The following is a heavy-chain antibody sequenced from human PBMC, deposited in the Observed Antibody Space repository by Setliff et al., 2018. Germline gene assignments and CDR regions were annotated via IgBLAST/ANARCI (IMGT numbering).Heavy chain of an antibody. CDR2: MHPNSGNT. CDR3: VTAQGAEHFDY. D-gene: IGHD3-16*01. J-gene: IGHJ4*02. Sequence: ASVKVSCKSSGYTFTSYGINWVRQAPGQGLEWMGWMHPNSGNTGYAQKFQGRVTMTSNTAINTAYMELMRLTSEDTAVYYCVTAQGAEHFDYWGQGSLVTVSS. V-gene: IGHV1-8*02. CDR1: GYTFTSYG.